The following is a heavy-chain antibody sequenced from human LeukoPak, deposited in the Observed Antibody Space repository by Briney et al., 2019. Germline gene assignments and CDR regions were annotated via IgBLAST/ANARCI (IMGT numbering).Heavy chain of an antibody. Sequence: PGGSLRLSCAASGFTFSNYAMNWVRQAPGKGLEGVSPISGVGDSTYYAESVKGRFTMSRDNSKNTVYLQMNSLRVEDTAIYYCAKRADGCSGVSCYYYYMDVWGKGTTVTVSS. CDR2: ISGVGDST. J-gene: IGHJ6*03. V-gene: IGHV3-23*01. D-gene: IGHD2-15*01. CDR3: AKRADGCSGVSCYYYYMDV. CDR1: GFTFSNYA.